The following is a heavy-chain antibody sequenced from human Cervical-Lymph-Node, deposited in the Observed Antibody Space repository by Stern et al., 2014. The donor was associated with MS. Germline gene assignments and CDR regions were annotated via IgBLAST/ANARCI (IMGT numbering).Heavy chain of an antibody. V-gene: IGHV7-4-1*02. CDR1: GYTLTGNS. CDR3: AIFVDNTMGRVFDY. CDR2: INTNAGNP. J-gene: IGHJ4*02. Sequence: QLVQYGSELKKPAASVKVSCKASGYTLTGNSMNWGRQAPGQGLERMGRINTNAGNPTYSQGFTGPFAFSLDTSVRTTYLQISSLKAEDTGVYFCAIFVDNTMGRVFDYWGQGTQVTVSS. D-gene: IGHD3-10*01.